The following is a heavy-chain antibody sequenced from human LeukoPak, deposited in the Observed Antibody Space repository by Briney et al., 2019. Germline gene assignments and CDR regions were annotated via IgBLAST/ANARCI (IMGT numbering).Heavy chain of an antibody. CDR2: ISYDGSNK. V-gene: IGHV3-30-3*01. CDR1: GFTFSSYA. CDR3: ARDTRVVVTTSLDY. D-gene: IGHD2-21*02. Sequence: GNSLRLSCAASGFTFSSYAMHWVRQAPGKGLEWVAVISYDGSNKYYADSVKGRFTISRDNSKNTLYLQMNSLRAEDTAVYYCARDTRVVVTTSLDYWGQGSLVTVSS. J-gene: IGHJ4*02.